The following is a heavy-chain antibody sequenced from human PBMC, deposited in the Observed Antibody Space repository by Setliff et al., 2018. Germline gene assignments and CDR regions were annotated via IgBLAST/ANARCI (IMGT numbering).Heavy chain of an antibody. V-gene: IGHV1-46*01. D-gene: IGHD6-13*01. Sequence: AASVKVSCKASGYTFTSYYMHWVRQAPGQGLEWMGILNPGGGSSSSAQRFQGRVTMTRDTSTNTAYMELNSLTSNDTAVYYCARAGLAAAGRKGVLDHWGQGTLVTSPQ. CDR3: ARAGLAAAGRKGVLDH. J-gene: IGHJ4*02. CDR1: GYTFTSYY. CDR2: LNPGGGSS.